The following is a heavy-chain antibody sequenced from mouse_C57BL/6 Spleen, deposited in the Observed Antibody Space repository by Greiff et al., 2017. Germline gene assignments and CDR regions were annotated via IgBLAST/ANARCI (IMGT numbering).Heavy chain of an antibody. CDR3: AREDYYGSVFDY. Sequence: QVQLQQPGAELVKPGASVKMSCKASGYTFTRYWITWVKQRPGQGLEWIGDIYPGSGSTNYNEKFKSKATLTVDTSSSTAYMQLSSLTSEDSAVYYCAREDYYGSVFDYWGQGTTLTVSS. CDR2: IYPGSGST. J-gene: IGHJ2*01. CDR1: GYTFTRYW. D-gene: IGHD1-1*01. V-gene: IGHV1-55*01.